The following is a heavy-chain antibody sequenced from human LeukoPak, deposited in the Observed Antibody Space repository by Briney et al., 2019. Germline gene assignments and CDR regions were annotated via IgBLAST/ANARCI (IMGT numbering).Heavy chain of an antibody. CDR3: ARDGSYDILTGYYGDY. V-gene: IGHV3-66*02. D-gene: IGHD3-9*01. J-gene: IGHJ4*02. CDR1: GFTVSSNY. CDR2: IYSGCST. Sequence: GGSLRLSCAASGFTVSSNYMSWVRQAPGKGLEWVSVIYSGCSTYYADSVKGRFTISRDNSKNTLYLQMNSLRAEDTAVYYCARDGSYDILTGYYGDYWGQGTLVTVSS.